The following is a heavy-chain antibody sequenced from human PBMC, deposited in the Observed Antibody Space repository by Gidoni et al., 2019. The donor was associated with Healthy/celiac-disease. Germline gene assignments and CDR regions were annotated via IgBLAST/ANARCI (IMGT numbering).Heavy chain of an antibody. J-gene: IGHJ3*02. V-gene: IGHV1-69*04. Sequence: QVQLVQSGAEVKKPGSSVKVSCKASGGTFSSYAISWVRQAPGQGLEWMGRIIPILGIANYAQKFQGRVTINADKSTSTAYMELSSLRSEDTAVYYCARVMYYYGSGSYYTDAFDIWGQGTMVTVSS. CDR1: GGTFSSYA. CDR3: ARVMYYYGSGSYYTDAFDI. CDR2: IIPILGIA. D-gene: IGHD3-10*01.